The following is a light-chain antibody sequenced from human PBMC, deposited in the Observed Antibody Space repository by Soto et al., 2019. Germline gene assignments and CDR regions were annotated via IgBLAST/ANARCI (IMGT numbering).Light chain of an antibody. CDR1: QSVSSN. CDR3: QHYNNWPLT. Sequence: EIVMTQSPATLSVSLGERATLSCRASQSVSSNLAWYQQKPGQSPRLLIYGASTRATAIPARFTGSGSGTEFTITISSLQSEDFAVYYCQHYNNWPLTFGGGTKVAIK. CDR2: GAS. V-gene: IGKV3-15*01. J-gene: IGKJ4*01.